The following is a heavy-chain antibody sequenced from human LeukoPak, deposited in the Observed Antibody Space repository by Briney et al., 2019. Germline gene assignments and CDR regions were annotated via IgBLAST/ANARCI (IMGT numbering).Heavy chain of an antibody. CDR2: MNPNSGNT. J-gene: IGHJ6*02. V-gene: IGHV1-8*02. D-gene: IGHD3-3*01. Sequence: ASVKVSCKASGYTFTGYYMYWVRQAPGQGLEWMGWMNPNSGNTGYAQKFQGRVTMTRNTSISTAYMELSSLRSEDTAVYYCARGGSLGLLEWLGGVNYYGMDVWGQGTTVTVSS. CDR1: GYTFTGYY. CDR3: ARGGSLGLLEWLGGVNYYGMDV.